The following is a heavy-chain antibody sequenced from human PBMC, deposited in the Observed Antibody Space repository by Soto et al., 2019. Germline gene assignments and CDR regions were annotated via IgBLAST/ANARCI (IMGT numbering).Heavy chain of an antibody. V-gene: IGHV4-4*02. CDR3: ASRGSSGPF. CDR1: GGSITNTDW. J-gene: IGHJ4*02. CDR2: IFLSGNT. D-gene: IGHD3-22*01. Sequence: QVQLQESGPGLVKPSGTLSLTCAVSGGSITNTDWWTWVRQPPGMGLEWVGDIFLSGNTNYNPSLEGRAAISLDKSRNQFSLILNSVTAADTAVYYCASRGSSGPFWGQGTLVTVSS.